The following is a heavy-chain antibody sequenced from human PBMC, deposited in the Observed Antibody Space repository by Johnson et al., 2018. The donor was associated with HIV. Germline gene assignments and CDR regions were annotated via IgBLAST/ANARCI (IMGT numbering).Heavy chain of an antibody. Sequence: QVQLVESGEGVVQPGRSLRVSCAASGFTFSSHGMHWVRQVPGKGLEWVAVISYDGSNKYYADSVKGRFTITRDNSKNTLYLQMNSLRAEDTALYYCAKSTQASIVRESGPYGAFDIWGQGTMVTVSS. V-gene: IGHV3-30*18. J-gene: IGHJ3*02. D-gene: IGHD3-10*01. CDR3: AKSTQASIVRESGPYGAFDI. CDR2: ISYDGSNK. CDR1: GFTFSSHG.